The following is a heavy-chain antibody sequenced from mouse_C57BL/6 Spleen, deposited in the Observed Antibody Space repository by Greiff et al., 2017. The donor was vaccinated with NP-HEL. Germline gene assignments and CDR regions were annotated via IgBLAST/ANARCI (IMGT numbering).Heavy chain of an antibody. CDR2: INPNNGGT. Sequence: EVQLQQSGPELVKPGASVKISCKASGYTFTDYYMNWVKQSHGKSLEWIGDINPNNGGTSYNQKFKGKATLTVDKSSSTAYMELRSLTSEDSAVYCCARFAYDYDGVLGYWGQGTTLTVSS. V-gene: IGHV1-26*01. D-gene: IGHD2-4*01. CDR3: ARFAYDYDGVLGY. J-gene: IGHJ2*01. CDR1: GYTFTDYY.